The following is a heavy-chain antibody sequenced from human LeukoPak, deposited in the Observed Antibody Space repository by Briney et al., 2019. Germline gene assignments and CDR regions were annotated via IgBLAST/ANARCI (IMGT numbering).Heavy chain of an antibody. V-gene: IGHV4-34*01. CDR1: GGSFSGYY. CDR2: INHRGST. CDR3: ARGGTGSGSYPLGD. Sequence: SETLSLTCAVYGGSFSGYYWSWIRQPPGKGLEWIGEINHRGSTNYNPSLKSRVTVSLDTSKNQFSLKLSSVTAADTAVYYCARGGTGSGSYPLGDWGQGTLVTVSS. J-gene: IGHJ4*02. D-gene: IGHD1-26*01.